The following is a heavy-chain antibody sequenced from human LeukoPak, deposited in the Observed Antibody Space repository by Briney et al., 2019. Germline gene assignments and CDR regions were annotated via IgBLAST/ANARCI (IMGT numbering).Heavy chain of an antibody. CDR3: ARGRLRNYFDY. D-gene: IGHD4-17*01. Sequence: GSLRLSCAASGFTFSSYWMSWIRQPPGKGLEWIGEINHSGSTNYNPSLKSRVTISVDTSKNQFSLKLSSVTAADTAVYYCARGRLRNYFDYWGQGTLVTVSS. V-gene: IGHV4-34*01. J-gene: IGHJ4*02. CDR1: GFTFSSYW. CDR2: INHSGST.